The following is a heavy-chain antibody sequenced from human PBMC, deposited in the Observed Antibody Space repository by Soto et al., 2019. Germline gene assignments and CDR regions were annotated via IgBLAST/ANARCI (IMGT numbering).Heavy chain of an antibody. J-gene: IGHJ5*02. CDR2: MNPTNVKG. CDR3: APAVGIAVTGLHL. CDR1: GYNFPSFN. D-gene: IGHD6-19*01. Sequence: QERLVQSGSELRRPGASEKISCRASGYNFPSFNFNFLLQASGRGPEWLECMNPTNVKGAVARDFDVRVTMTRDLSTHTAYLELGGLSSGDTAIYYCAPAVGIAVTGLHLWGPGTVVTVS. V-gene: IGHV1-8*01.